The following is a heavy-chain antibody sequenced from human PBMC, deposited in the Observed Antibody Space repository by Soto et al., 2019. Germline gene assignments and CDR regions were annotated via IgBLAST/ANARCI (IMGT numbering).Heavy chain of an antibody. Sequence: EVQLLESGGGLVQPGGSLRLSCAASGFTFRRYAMTWVRQAPGKGLEWVSGISGSGDSAYYADSVKGRFAISRDESKSPLSLQMNSLSTEDTAIYYCPKRNYDDGAHAGFHYLDSWGQGSLVIVSS. V-gene: IGHV3-23*01. J-gene: IGHJ4*02. CDR3: PKRNYDDGAHAGFHYLDS. D-gene: IGHD4-17*01. CDR1: GFTFRRYA. CDR2: ISGSGDSA.